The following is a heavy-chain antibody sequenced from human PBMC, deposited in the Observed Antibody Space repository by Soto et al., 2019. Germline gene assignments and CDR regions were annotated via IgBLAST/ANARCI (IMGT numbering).Heavy chain of an antibody. CDR2: IYYSGST. CDR3: AAILRGYCSSLNPHCMDV. V-gene: IGHV4-59*08. CDR1: GGSISSYY. J-gene: IGHJ6*04. D-gene: IGHD2-2*01. Sequence: SETLSLTCTVSGGSISSYYWSWIRQPPGKGLEWIGYIYYSGSTNYNPSLKSRVTISVDTSKNQFSLKLSSVTAADTAVYYCAAILRGYCSSLNPHCMDVWGKGTTVTVSS.